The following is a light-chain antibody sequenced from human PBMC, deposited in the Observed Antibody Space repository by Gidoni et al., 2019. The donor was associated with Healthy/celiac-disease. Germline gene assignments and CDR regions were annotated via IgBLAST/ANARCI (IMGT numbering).Light chain of an antibody. CDR1: SSDVGGYNY. CDR3: SSYTSSSTYV. J-gene: IGLJ1*01. Sequence: SGSPGQSITISCTGTSSDVGGYNYVSWYQQHPGNAPKLMIYEVSNRPSGVSNRFSGSKSGNTASLTISGLQAEDEADYYCSSYTSSSTYVFGTGTKGT. CDR2: EVS. V-gene: IGLV2-14*01.